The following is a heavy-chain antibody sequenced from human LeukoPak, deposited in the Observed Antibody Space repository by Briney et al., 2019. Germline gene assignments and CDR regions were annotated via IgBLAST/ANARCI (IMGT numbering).Heavy chain of an antibody. CDR3: ARRYSSGGYGY. CDR2: INHSGST. D-gene: IGHD6-19*01. CDR1: GGSFSGYY. J-gene: IGHJ4*02. Sequence: KPSETLSLTCAVYGGSFSGYYWSWIRQPPGKGLEWIGEINHSGSTNYNPSLKSRVTISVDTSKNQFSLKLSSVTAADTAVYYCARRYSSGGYGYGGQEPLPTVSS. V-gene: IGHV4-34*01.